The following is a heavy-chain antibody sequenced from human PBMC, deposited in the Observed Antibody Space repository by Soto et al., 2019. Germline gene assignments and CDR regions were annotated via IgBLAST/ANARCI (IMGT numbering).Heavy chain of an antibody. V-gene: IGHV1-3*01. Sequence: GASVKVSCTASGYTFTIYAMHWVRQAPGQRLEWMGWINAGNGNTKYSQKFQGRVTITRDTSASTAYMELSSLRSEDTAVYYCATEHSSGWYGDDAFDIWGQGTMVTVSS. CDR3: ATEHSSGWYGDDAFDI. D-gene: IGHD6-19*01. CDR2: INAGNGNT. J-gene: IGHJ3*02. CDR1: GYTFTIYA.